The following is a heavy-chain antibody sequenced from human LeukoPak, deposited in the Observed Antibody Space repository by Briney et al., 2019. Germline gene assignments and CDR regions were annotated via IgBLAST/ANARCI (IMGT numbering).Heavy chain of an antibody. CDR2: ISPNSGAT. Sequence: ASVKVSCKASGYTFTGYYMHWVRQAPGQGLEWMGWISPNSGATSFAQKFQGRVTMTRDTSISTAYMELSSLRSDDTAVYYCARYPIRESFWGGSVDYYYYMDVWGKGTTVTVSS. J-gene: IGHJ6*03. CDR3: ARYPIRESFWGGSVDYYYYMDV. V-gene: IGHV1-2*02. D-gene: IGHD3-3*01. CDR1: GYTFTGYY.